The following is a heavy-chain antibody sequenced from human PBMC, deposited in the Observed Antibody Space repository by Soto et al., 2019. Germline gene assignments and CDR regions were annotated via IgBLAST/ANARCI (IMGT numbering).Heavy chain of an antibody. D-gene: IGHD3-22*01. V-gene: IGHV4-39*01. Sequence: XAALSLTCTVSGGSISSSSYYWGWIRQPPGKGLEWIGSIYYSGSTYYNPSLKSRVTISVDTSKNQFSLKLSSVTAADTAVYYCASQTYYYDSSGYYPFDYWGQGTLVTVSS. CDR2: IYYSGST. J-gene: IGHJ4*02. CDR3: ASQTYYYDSSGYYPFDY. CDR1: GGSISSSSYY.